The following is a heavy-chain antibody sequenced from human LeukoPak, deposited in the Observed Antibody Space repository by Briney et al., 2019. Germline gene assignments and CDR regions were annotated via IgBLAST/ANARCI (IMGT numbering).Heavy chain of an antibody. D-gene: IGHD3/OR15-3a*01. J-gene: IGHJ4*02. CDR1: GGSFSGYY. CDR2: ISHSGGT. V-gene: IGHV4-34*01. CDR3: ARDSRLKWTEYYFDF. Sequence: SETLSLTCAVYGGSFSGYYWSWIRQPPGKGLEWIGEISHSGGTKYNPSLKSRFTISVDTSKNQFSLKLNSVTAADTAVYFCARDSRLKWTEYYFDFWGQGTLVTVSS.